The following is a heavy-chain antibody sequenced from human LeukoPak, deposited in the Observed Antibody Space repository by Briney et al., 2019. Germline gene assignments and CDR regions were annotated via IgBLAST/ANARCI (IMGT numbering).Heavy chain of an antibody. V-gene: IGHV3-7*01. CDR1: GFTFRNYW. J-gene: IGHJ4*02. Sequence: AGGSLRLSCAASGFTFRNYWMSWVRQAPGKGLDWVANINLDGSEKYYVDSVKGRFTISRDNAKNSLYLQMTSLRAEDTAVYYCARDARVVIDYWGQGTLVTVSS. D-gene: IGHD2-2*01. CDR3: ARDARVVIDY. CDR2: INLDGSEK.